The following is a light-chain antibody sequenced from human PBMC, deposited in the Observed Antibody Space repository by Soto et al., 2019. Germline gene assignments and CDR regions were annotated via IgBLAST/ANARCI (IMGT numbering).Light chain of an antibody. Sequence: DIQMTQSPSSLSASIGDTVTITCRASQSIASFLNWLQFKPGKAPKLLISDTSTLQSGVPSRFSGGGSGTEFTLTIRSLQPEDSALYFCLQDYSPLLAFGAGTRVEIK. CDR1: QSIASF. CDR2: DTS. J-gene: IGKJ4*01. CDR3: LQDYSPLLA. V-gene: IGKV1-39*01.